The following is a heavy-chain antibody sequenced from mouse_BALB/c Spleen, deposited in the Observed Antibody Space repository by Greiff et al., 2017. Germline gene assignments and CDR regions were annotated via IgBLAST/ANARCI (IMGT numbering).Heavy chain of an antibody. CDR3: ARGVPGFAY. J-gene: IGHJ3*01. CDR1: GFTFSSYA. CDR2: ISSGGST. Sequence: EVKLVESGGGLVKPGGSLKLSCAASGFTFSSYAMSWVRQSPEKRLEWVASISSGGSTYYADSVKGRFTISRDNARNILYLQMSSLRSEDTAMYYCARGVPGFAYWGQGTLVTVSA. V-gene: IGHV5-6-5*01. D-gene: IGHD5-1*01.